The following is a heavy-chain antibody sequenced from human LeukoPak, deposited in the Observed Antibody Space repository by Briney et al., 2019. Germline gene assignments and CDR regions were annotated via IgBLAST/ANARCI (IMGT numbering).Heavy chain of an antibody. V-gene: IGHV4-59*01. D-gene: IGHD3-9*01. J-gene: IGHJ3*02. CDR2: IFYSGST. CDR1: GGSISSYY. CDR3: ARDGAADILTGYGAFDI. Sequence: KSSETLSLTCTVSGGSISSYYWSWIRQPPGKGLEWIGYIFYSGSTNYSPSLKSRVTISVDTSKNQFSLKLNSVTAADTAVYYCARDGAADILTGYGAFDIWGQGTMVTVSS.